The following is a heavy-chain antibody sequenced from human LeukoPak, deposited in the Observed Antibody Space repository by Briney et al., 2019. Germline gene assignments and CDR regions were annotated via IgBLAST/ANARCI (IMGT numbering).Heavy chain of an antibody. CDR1: GFTFSSYE. J-gene: IGHJ3*02. Sequence: GGSLRLSCAASGFTFSSYEMNWVRQAPGKGLEWVSYISSSGSAIYYADSVKGRFTISRDNAKNSLYLQMNSLRAEDTAVYYCAREGTAQRDAFDIWGRGTIVTVSS. CDR2: ISSSGSAI. D-gene: IGHD1-14*01. CDR3: AREGTAQRDAFDI. V-gene: IGHV3-48*03.